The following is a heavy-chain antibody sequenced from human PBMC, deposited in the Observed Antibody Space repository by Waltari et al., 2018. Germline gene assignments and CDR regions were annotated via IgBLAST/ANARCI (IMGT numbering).Heavy chain of an antibody. CDR3: ARDRAWGAFDI. J-gene: IGHJ3*02. CDR1: GGSISSYY. D-gene: IGHD3-16*01. V-gene: IGHV4-59*01. CDR2: IYYSGST. Sequence: QVQLQESGPGLVKPSETLSLTCTVSGGSISSYYWRWIRQPPGKGLEWIGYIYYSGSTNYNPSLKSRVTISVDTSKNQFSLKLSSVTAADTAVYYCARDRAWGAFDIWGQGTMVTVSS.